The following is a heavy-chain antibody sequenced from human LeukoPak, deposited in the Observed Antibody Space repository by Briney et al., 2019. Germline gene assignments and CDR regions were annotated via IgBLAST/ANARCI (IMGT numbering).Heavy chain of an antibody. Sequence: HPGESLRLSCAASGFTFNNYALSWVRQAPGKGLEWVSAITSGSGGSTFYADSVKGRFTISRDNSKNTLYLQMNSLRDEDTAVYYCAIWTRRDGYNFDYWGQGTLVTVSS. CDR2: ITSGSGGST. V-gene: IGHV3-23*01. J-gene: IGHJ4*02. CDR1: GFTFNNYA. D-gene: IGHD5-24*01. CDR3: AIWTRRDGYNFDY.